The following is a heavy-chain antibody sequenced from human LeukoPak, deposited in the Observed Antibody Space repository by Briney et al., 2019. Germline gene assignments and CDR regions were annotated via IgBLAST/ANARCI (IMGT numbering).Heavy chain of an antibody. J-gene: IGHJ6*03. CDR3: AKGLGHSNYYYMDV. V-gene: IGHV3-23*01. Sequence: GGSLRLSCAASGFTYISYAMSWVRQAPGKGLEWVSAISGSGGSTYYADSVKGRFTISIDNSKNTLYLQMNSLRAEDTAVYYCAKGLGHSNYYYMDVWGKGTTVTVSS. CDR1: GFTYISYA. D-gene: IGHD4-23*01. CDR2: ISGSGGST.